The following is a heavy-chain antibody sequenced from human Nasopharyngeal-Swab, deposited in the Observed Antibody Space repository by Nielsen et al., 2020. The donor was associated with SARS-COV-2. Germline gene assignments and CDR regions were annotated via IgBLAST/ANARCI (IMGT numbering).Heavy chain of an antibody. Sequence: GGSLRLSCAASGFTFSNFAMSWVRQAPGKGLEWVSVIVGNGATTYYTASVKGRFTISRDNYRNTLYLQMNSLRADDTAAYYCAKDGTIGYSHFDDWGQGTLVTVSS. D-gene: IGHD3-22*01. CDR1: GFTFSNFA. V-gene: IGHV3-23*01. J-gene: IGHJ4*02. CDR3: AKDGTIGYSHFDD. CDR2: IVGNGATT.